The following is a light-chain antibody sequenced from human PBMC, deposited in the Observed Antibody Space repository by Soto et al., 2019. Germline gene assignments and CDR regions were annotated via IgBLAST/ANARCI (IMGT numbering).Light chain of an antibody. CDR3: QQYGGSHSLYT. CDR1: QSVRSNY. Sequence: EIVLTQSPGTLSLSPGERAILSCRASQSVRSNYLAWYQQKPGQAPRLLIYGASRRATGIPDRFSGSGSGTDFTLTISRLEPEDSAVYFCQQYGGSHSLYTFVQGTKLE. J-gene: IGKJ2*01. V-gene: IGKV3-20*01. CDR2: GAS.